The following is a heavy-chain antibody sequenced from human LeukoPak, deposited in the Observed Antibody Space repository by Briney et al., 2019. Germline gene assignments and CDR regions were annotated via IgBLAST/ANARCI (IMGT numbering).Heavy chain of an antibody. D-gene: IGHD2-15*01. J-gene: IGHJ4*02. Sequence: GGSLRLSCAASGFSFSAYWMTWVRQAPGTGLEWVANINPAGTETYYVDPVKGRFTISRDNAKNLLYLQMNSLRAEDTAVYYCARFGYVAAVDLWGQGTLVTASS. CDR2: INPAGTET. CDR1: GFSFSAYW. CDR3: ARFGYVAAVDL. V-gene: IGHV3-7*01.